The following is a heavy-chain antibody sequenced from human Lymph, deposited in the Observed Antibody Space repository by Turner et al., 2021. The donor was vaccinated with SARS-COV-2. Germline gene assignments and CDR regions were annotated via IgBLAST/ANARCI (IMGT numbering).Heavy chain of an antibody. CDR2: ISGSGGST. J-gene: IGHJ4*02. V-gene: IGHV3-23*01. CDR3: AKNEMAMIVVVITLFDY. D-gene: IGHD3-22*01. CDR1: GFTFSSYG. Sequence: EVQLLESGGGLVQPGGSLRLSCAASGFTFSSYGMSWVRQAPGKGLGWVSAISGSGGSTYYADSVKGRFTISRDNSKNTLYLQMNSLRAEDTAVYYCAKNEMAMIVVVITLFDYWGQGTLVTVSS.